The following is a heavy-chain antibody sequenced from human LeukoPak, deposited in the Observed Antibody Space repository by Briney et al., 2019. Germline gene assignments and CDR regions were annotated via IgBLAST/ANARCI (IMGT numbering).Heavy chain of an antibody. J-gene: IGHJ4*02. D-gene: IGHD2-21*02. Sequence: GGSLRLSCAASGFTLSSYAMHWVRQAPGKGLEWVAVISYDGSNKYYADSVKGRFTISRDNSKNTLYLQMNSLRAEDTAVYYCARAAYCGGDCYSGTLDYWGQGTLVTVSS. CDR3: ARAAYCGGDCYSGTLDY. V-gene: IGHV3-30-3*01. CDR1: GFTLSSYA. CDR2: ISYDGSNK.